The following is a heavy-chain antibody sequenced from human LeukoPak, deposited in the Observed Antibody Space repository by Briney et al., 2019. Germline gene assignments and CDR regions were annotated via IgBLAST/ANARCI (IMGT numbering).Heavy chain of an antibody. J-gene: IGHJ4*02. CDR1: GGTFSSYA. CDR3: ARLVGATGLDY. D-gene: IGHD1-26*01. CDR2: ISAYNGNT. Sequence: ASVKVSCKASGGTFSSYAISWVRQAPGQGLEWMGWISAYNGNTNYAQKLQGRVTMTTDTSTSTAYMELRSLRSDDTAVYYCARLVGATGLDYWGQGTLVTVSS. V-gene: IGHV1-18*01.